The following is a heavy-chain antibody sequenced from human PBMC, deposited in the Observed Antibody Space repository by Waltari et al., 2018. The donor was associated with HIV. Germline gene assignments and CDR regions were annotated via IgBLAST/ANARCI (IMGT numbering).Heavy chain of an antibody. CDR3: ATLVSSGWYYFDY. Sequence: EVQLVESGGGLVKPGGSLRLSCAASGFTFSGFSMTWVRQAPGKGVEWVSTISSSSSYIDYADSVKGRFTISRDNANNALYLQMNSLRAEDTAVYYCATLVSSGWYYFDYWGQGTLVTVSS. V-gene: IGHV3-21*01. CDR1: GFTFSGFS. CDR2: ISSSSSYI. D-gene: IGHD6-19*01. J-gene: IGHJ4*02.